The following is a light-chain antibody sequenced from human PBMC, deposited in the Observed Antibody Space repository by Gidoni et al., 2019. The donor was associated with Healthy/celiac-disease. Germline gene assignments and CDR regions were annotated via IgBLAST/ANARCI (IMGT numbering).Light chain of an antibody. J-gene: IGKJ3*01. CDR1: QSVSSSY. Sequence: EIVWTQSPGTLSLSPGERATLSCSASQSVSSSYLAWYQQKPGQAPSLLIYGASSRATVIPDRFSGSGSETDFTLTISRLEPEDFAVYYCQQYGSSQFTFGPGTKVDIK. CDR3: QQYGSSQFT. CDR2: GAS. V-gene: IGKV3-20*01.